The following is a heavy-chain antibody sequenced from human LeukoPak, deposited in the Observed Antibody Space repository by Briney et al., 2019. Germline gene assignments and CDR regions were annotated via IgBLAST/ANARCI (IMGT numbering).Heavy chain of an antibody. CDR2: INHSGST. V-gene: IGHV4-34*01. CDR3: ARGPMRIAAAGTRVGDAFDI. Sequence: SETLSLTCAVYGGSFSGYYWSWIRQPPGKGLEWIGEINHSGSTNYNPSLKSRVTISVDTSKNQFSLKLSSVTAADTAVYYCARGPMRIAAAGTRVGDAFDIWGQGTMVTVSS. D-gene: IGHD6-13*01. J-gene: IGHJ3*02. CDR1: GGSFSGYY.